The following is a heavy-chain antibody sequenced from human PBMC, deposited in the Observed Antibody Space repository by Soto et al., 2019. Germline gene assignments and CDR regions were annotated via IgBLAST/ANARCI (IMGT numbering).Heavy chain of an antibody. CDR1: GVTFCTYC. CDR3: LTDLGAG. Sequence: GGSLRLSCGASGVTFCTYCMNWGRLAPGMGMEWVANIKSDGSEKYYVDSVTRRFTISSDNTKTSMYLPMTSLRVEVSAMYHGLTDLGAGWAPGTLVPVSS. J-gene: IGHJ4*02. V-gene: IGHV3-7*01. D-gene: IGHD3-10*01. CDR2: IKSDGSEK.